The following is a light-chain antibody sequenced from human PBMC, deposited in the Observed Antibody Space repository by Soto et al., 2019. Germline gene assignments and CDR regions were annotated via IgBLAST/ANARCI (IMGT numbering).Light chain of an antibody. V-gene: IGKV3-20*01. J-gene: IGKJ1*01. CDR2: GAS. Sequence: EMRVTLAPGTVSLSKGERATLSCRASQSVSSSYLAWYQQKPGQAPRLLIFGASSRATGIPDRFSGSGSGTDFTLTISRLEPEDFAVYYCQQYGSSPCTFGQGTKVDIK. CDR1: QSVSSSY. CDR3: QQYGSSPCT.